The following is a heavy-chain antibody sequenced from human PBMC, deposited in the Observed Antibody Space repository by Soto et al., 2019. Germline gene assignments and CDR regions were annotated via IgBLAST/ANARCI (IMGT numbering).Heavy chain of an antibody. CDR2: ISYDGSNK. Sequence: QVQLVESGGGVVQPGRSLRLSCAASGFTFSSYGMHWVRQAPGKGLEWVAVISYDGSNKYYADSVKGRFTISRDKSKNTLYLQMNSLRAEDTAVFYCAKDKAWFDPWGQGTLVTVSS. V-gene: IGHV3-30*18. J-gene: IGHJ5*02. CDR3: AKDKAWFDP. CDR1: GFTFSSYG.